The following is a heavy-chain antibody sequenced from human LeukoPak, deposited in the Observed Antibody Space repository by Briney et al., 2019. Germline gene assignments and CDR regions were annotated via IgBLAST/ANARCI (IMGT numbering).Heavy chain of an antibody. V-gene: IGHV3-30-3*01. CDR2: ISYDGSNK. D-gene: IGHD4-23*01. CDR3: ARGTTVESDY. J-gene: IGHJ4*02. CDR1: GFTFSSYA. Sequence: GGSLRLSCAASGFTFSSYAMHWVRQAPGKGLEWVAVISYDGSNKYYADSVKGRFTVSRDNAKNSLYLQMNSLRAEDTAVYYCARGTTVESDYWGQGTLVTVSS.